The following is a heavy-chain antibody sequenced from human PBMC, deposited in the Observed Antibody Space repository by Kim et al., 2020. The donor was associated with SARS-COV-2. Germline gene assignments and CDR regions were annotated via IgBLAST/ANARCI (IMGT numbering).Heavy chain of an antibody. Sequence: GGSLRLSCAASGFTVSSNYMSWVRQAPGKGLEWVSVIYSGGSTFYADSVKGRFTISRDNSKNTLYLQMNSLRAEDTAVYYCSRDLIYRGMDLWGQGTTVTVS. CDR1: GFTVSSNY. V-gene: IGHV3-66*02. CDR3: SRDLIYRGMDL. J-gene: IGHJ6*02. CDR2: IYSGGST. D-gene: IGHD2-8*01.